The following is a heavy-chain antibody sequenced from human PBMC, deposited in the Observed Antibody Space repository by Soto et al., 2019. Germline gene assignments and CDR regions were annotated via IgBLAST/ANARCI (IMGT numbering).Heavy chain of an antibody. V-gene: IGHV3-23*01. Sequence: LRLSCAASGFTFSDYYMRWIRQAPGKGLVWVSRINSNGSSTCYADSVKGRFTISRDNSKNTLYLQMNSLRAEDTAVYYCAKDGTWIQLWFDCWGQGTLVTVSS. D-gene: IGHD5-18*01. CDR2: INSNGSST. CDR3: AKDGTWIQLWFDC. J-gene: IGHJ4*02. CDR1: GFTFSDYY.